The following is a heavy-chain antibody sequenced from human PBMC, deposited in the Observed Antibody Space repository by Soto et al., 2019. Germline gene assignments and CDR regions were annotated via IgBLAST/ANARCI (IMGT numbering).Heavy chain of an antibody. CDR1: GYSFTSKG. V-gene: IGHV1-18*01. Sequence: QVQLVQSGAEVKKPGASVKVSCKASGYSFTSKGITWVRQAPGQGPEWMGWISVHDGKTNYAQKFHDRVTLTTDTSTSTAYMELRSLTSDDTAVYYCARRGDYFRNSDFYYYFDHWGQGTLVTVSS. J-gene: IGHJ4*02. CDR2: ISVHDGKT. CDR3: ARRGDYFRNSDFYYYFDH. D-gene: IGHD2-21*01.